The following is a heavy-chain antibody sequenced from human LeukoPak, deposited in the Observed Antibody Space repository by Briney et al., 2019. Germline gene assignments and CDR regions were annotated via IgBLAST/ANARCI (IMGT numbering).Heavy chain of an antibody. CDR1: GFTFSSYG. CDR3: AKNRYSYGPFDY. J-gene: IGHJ4*02. Sequence: GGSLRLSCAASGFTFSSYGMHWVRQAPGKGLEWVAFIRYDGSNKYYTDSVKGRFTISRDNSKNTLYLQMNSLRAEDTAAYYCAKNRYSYGPFDYWGQGTLVTVSS. V-gene: IGHV3-30*02. D-gene: IGHD5-18*01. CDR2: IRYDGSNK.